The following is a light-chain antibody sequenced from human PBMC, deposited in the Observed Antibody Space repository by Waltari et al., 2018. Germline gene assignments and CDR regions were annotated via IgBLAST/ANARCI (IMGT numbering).Light chain of an antibody. CDR3: QQRSSWPYT. Sequence: ELVLTQSPATLSLSPGDRATLSRRTNQRISNFLSWYQQTPGLAPRLLYYETSNGATGIPARFSGGGSGTDSTLTISSLAPEDFAVYYCQQRSSWPYTFGQGTKLEI. V-gene: IGKV3-11*01. J-gene: IGKJ2*01. CDR2: ETS. CDR1: QRISNF.